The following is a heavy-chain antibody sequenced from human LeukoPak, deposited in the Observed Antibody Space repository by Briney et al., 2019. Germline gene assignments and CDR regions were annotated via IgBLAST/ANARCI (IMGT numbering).Heavy chain of an antibody. CDR3: ARDFAADSSGWYSRLDP. CDR2: INPSGGST. V-gene: IGHV1-46*01. J-gene: IGHJ5*02. Sequence: GASVKVSFKTSGYTFTDYYIHWVRQAPGQGLEWMGIINPSGGSTSYAQKFQGRVTMTRDTSTSTVYMELSSLRSEDTAVYYCARDFAADSSGWYSRLDPWGQGTLVTVSS. CDR1: GYTFTDYY. D-gene: IGHD6-19*01.